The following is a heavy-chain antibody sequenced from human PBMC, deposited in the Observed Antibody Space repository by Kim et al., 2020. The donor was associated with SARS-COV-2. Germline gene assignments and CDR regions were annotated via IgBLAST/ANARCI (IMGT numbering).Heavy chain of an antibody. CDR3: AARECYSGDSCWLDYGMDV. V-gene: IGHV1-58*01. CDR2: IVVGSGNT. CDR1: GFTFTHSA. Sequence: SVKVSCKASGFTFTHSAVQWVRQARGQRLEWIGWIVVGSGNTNYAQKFQERVTISRDMSTSTAYMELSSLRSEDTAVYYCAARECYSGDSCWLDYGMDVWGQETTVTVPS. D-gene: IGHD2-15*01. J-gene: IGHJ6*02.